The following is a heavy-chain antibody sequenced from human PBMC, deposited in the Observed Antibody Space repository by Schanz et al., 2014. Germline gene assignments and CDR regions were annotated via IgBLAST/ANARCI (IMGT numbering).Heavy chain of an antibody. J-gene: IGHJ4*02. D-gene: IGHD2-8*02. CDR2: ISSGGGST. CDR3: AKSLESCPGGRCSRGYFDY. V-gene: IGHV3-23*04. Sequence: EVQLVQSGGGLVQPGGSLRLSCASSGFSFTTYAMSWVRQAPGKGLEWVSSISSGGGSTYYADSVKGRFTISRDNSKNTLYLQMKSLRAEDTAVYYCAKSLESCPGGRCSRGYFDYWGQGTLVTVSS. CDR1: GFSFTTYA.